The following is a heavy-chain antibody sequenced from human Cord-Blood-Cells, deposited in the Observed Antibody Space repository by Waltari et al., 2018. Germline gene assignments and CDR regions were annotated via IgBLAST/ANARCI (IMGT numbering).Heavy chain of an antibody. J-gene: IGHJ4*02. CDR2: IYHSGST. CDR1: GYSLSSGYY. Sequence: QVPLQESGPGLVTPSETLSLTCAVSGYSLSSGYYRGWIRQPPGKGLEWIGRIYHSGSTYYNPSLKSRVTISVDTSKNQFSLKLSSVTAADTAVYYCASGQWELRVYDYWGQGTLVTVSS. CDR3: ASGQWELRVYDY. D-gene: IGHD1-26*01. V-gene: IGHV4-38-2*01.